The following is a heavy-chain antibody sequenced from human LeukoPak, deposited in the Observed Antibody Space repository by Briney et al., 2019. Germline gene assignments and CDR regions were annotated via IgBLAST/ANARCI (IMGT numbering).Heavy chain of an antibody. J-gene: IGHJ4*02. D-gene: IGHD6-19*01. CDR2: INHSGST. V-gene: IGHV4-34*01. Sequence: PSETLSLTCAVYGGSFSGYYWSWIRQPPGKGLEWIGEINHSGSTNYNPSLKSRVTISVDTSKNQFSLKLSSVTAADTAVYYCARGVGTPGYSSGWISPWGQGTLVTVSS. CDR3: ARGVGTPGYSSGWISP. CDR1: GGSFSGYY.